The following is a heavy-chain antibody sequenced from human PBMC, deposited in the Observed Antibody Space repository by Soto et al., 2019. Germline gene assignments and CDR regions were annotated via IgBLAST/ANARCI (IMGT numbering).Heavy chain of an antibody. CDR3: VRTAREGAVAPHWFDR. CDR2: VYYTGST. V-gene: IGHV4-30-4*01. CDR1: GASIRITDYY. D-gene: IGHD2-21*02. Sequence: SETLSLTCTVSGASIRITDYYWSCIRQAPGKGLEWIGYVYYTGSTYYNPSLMSRLTISVDTSKNQFSLKLTSVTAAETAVYYCVRTAREGAVAPHWFDRWGQGTQVTVSS. J-gene: IGHJ5*02.